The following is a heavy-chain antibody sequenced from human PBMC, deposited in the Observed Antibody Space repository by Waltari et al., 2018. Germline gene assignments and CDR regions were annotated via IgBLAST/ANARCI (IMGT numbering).Heavy chain of an antibody. CDR2: IFLNGEK. J-gene: IGHJ5*02. V-gene: IGHV2-26*01. CDR1: GFSLSEGTMG. Sequence: QVTLKESGPVVVKPTETLTLTCTVSGFSLSEGTMGVSWIRQPPGKALEWLAHIFLNGEKSYSTSLKTRLTISKDTSKTQVVLSMTSMDPVDTGTYYCALVFNNSVGWFDPWGQGTLVTVSS. CDR3: ALVFNNSVGWFDP.